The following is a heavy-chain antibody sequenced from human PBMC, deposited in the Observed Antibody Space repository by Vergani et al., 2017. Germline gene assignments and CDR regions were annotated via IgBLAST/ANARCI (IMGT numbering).Heavy chain of an antibody. V-gene: IGHV4-4*03. D-gene: IGHD4-17*01. J-gene: IGHJ4*02. CDR1: GGSVSSSSW. Sequence: QMQLPESGPGLVKPPGTLSLTCAVSGGSVSSSSWWSWVRQPPGKGLEWIGEIYHSGTTNFNPSLKSRVTMSIDKSKNQFSLKLNSVTAADTAVYYCTRGYGDYGADWGQGILVTVSS. CDR2: IYHSGTT. CDR3: TRGYGDYGAD.